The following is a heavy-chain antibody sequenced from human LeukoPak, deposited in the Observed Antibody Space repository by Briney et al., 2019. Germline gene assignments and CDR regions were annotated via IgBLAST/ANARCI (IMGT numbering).Heavy chain of an antibody. CDR2: IYYNGTS. D-gene: IGHD3-9*01. J-gene: IGHJ4*02. V-gene: IGHV4-39*07. CDR1: GGSIRSYIYY. Sequence: PSETLSLTCSVSGGSIRSYIYYWGWIRQPPGKGLEWIGSIYYNGTSYYNPSLKSRVSISVDTSKNHFSLKMNSVTAADTAVYFCATIPLAYFDWLFYWGQGSLVTVSS. CDR3: ATIPLAYFDWLFY.